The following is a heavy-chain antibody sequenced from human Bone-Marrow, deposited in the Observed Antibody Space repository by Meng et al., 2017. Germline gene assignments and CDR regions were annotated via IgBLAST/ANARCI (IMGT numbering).Heavy chain of an antibody. CDR2: IKSKPDGETI. CDR1: GFTFSNSY. J-gene: IGHJ4*02. Sequence: GESLKISCEGSGFTFSNSYMTWVRQVPGKRLEWVCRIKSKPDGETIDHAAPMKGRFTISRDDSKNTVYLQMNSLKTEDAAVYYCSGHIDYWGQGTLVTGAS. CDR3: SGHIDY. D-gene: IGHD5-12*01. V-gene: IGHV3-15*01.